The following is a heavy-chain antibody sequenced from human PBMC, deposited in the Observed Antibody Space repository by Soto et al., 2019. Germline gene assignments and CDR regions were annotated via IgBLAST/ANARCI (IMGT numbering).Heavy chain of an antibody. Sequence: PGGSLRLSCAASGFTSSNYYMNWVRQAPGKGLEWLSYISIDSKTIYYADSAKGRFTISRDNAKNLLYLQMNTLRDEDTAMYYCTRDSHFGYGMDVWGQGTTVTVSS. J-gene: IGHJ6*02. D-gene: IGHD3-10*01. CDR3: TRDSHFGYGMDV. CDR2: ISIDSKTI. CDR1: GFTSSNYY. V-gene: IGHV3-48*02.